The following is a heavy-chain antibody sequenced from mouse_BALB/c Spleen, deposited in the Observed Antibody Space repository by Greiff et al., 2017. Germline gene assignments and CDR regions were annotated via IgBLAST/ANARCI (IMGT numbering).Heavy chain of an antibody. Sequence: EVQLQQSGAELVKPGASVKLSCTASGFNIKDTYMHWVKQRPEQGLEWIGRIDPANGNTKYDPKFQGKATITADTSSNTAYLQLSSLTSEDTAVYYCARSPPLFPYAMDYWGQGTSVTVSS. V-gene: IGHV14-3*02. D-gene: IGHD1-1*01. J-gene: IGHJ4*01. CDR2: IDPANGNT. CDR3: ARSPPLFPYAMDY. CDR1: GFNIKDTY.